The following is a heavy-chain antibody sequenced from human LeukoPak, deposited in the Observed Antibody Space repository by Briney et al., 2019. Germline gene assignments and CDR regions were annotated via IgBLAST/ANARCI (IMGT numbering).Heavy chain of an antibody. Sequence: SAPTLVNPTETLTLTCTVSGFSLSNARMGVSWIRQPLGNALEWLAHIFSNDEKSYSTSLKSGLTISKDTSKSQVVLTMTNMDPVDTATYYCARTREMATFRDAFDIWGQGTMVTVCS. CDR2: IFSNDEK. J-gene: IGHJ3*02. CDR3: ARTREMATFRDAFDI. V-gene: IGHV2-26*01. CDR1: GFSLSNARMG. D-gene: IGHD5-24*01.